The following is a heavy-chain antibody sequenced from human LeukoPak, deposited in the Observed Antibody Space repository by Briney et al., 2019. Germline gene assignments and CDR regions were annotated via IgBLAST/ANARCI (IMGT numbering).Heavy chain of an antibody. CDR2: ISSSSSTI. Sequence: PGGSLRLSCAASGFTFSSYSMNWVRQAPGKGLEWVSYISSSSSTIYYADSVKGRFTISRDNSKNTLYLQMNSLRAEDTAVYYCAKGRALWFGELSLDYWGQGTLVTVSS. J-gene: IGHJ4*02. CDR3: AKGRALWFGELSLDY. D-gene: IGHD3-10*01. CDR1: GFTFSSYS. V-gene: IGHV3-48*01.